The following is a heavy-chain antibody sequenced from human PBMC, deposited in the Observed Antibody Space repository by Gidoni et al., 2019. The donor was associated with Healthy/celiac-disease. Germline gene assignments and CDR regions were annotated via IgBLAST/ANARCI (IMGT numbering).Heavy chain of an antibody. CDR3: TTDTPVADAFDI. Sequence: EVQLVESGAGLVQPRGPLEFSWAEPGYAYSNAWMNWVRQVPGKGLEWDGRIKSKTDGGTTDYAAPVKGRFTIARDDSKNTMYLQMNSQKTEETAVYYCTTDTPVADAFDIWGQGTMVTVSS. D-gene: IGHD2-15*01. J-gene: IGHJ3*02. CDR1: GYAYSNAW. V-gene: IGHV3-15*07. CDR2: IKSKTDGGTT.